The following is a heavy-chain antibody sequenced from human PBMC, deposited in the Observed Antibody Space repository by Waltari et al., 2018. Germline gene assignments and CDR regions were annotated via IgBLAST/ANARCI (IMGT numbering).Heavy chain of an antibody. V-gene: IGHV3-21*01. J-gene: IGHJ5*02. D-gene: IGHD6-6*01. CDR1: GFTFSSYG. Sequence: VQLVESGGGVVQPGRSLRLSCAASGFTFSSYGMNWVRQAPGKGLEWVSSISSSSSYIYYADSVKGRFTISRDNAKNSLYLQMNSLRAEDTAVYYCARGGSSSSGLWFDPWGQGTLVTVSS. CDR2: ISSSSSYI. CDR3: ARGGSSSSGLWFDP.